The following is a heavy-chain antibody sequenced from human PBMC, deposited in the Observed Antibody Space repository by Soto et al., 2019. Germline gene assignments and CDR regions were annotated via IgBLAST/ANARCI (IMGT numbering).Heavy chain of an antibody. CDR2: FDPEDGET. J-gene: IGHJ4*02. CDR3: ATGTIVVVPAAISGYDLGY. D-gene: IGHD2-2*02. Sequence: GASVKVSCKVSGYTLTELSMHWVRQAPGKGLEWMGGFDPEDGETIYAQKFQGRVTMTEDTSTDTAYMELSSLRSEDTAVYYCATGTIVVVPAAISGYDLGYWGQGTLVTVSS. CDR1: GYTLTELS. V-gene: IGHV1-24*01.